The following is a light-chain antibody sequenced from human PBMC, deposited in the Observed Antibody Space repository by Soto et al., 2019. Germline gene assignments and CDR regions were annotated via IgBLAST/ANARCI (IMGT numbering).Light chain of an antibody. Sequence: EVVLTQSPGTLSLSPGERATLSCRASQGVTTAYLAWYQHKPGQAPRLLIYGASNRATGIPDRFSGSGSGTDFTLTISRLEPEDFAVYSCQQYGASPLFTLGPRTKVDLK. CDR1: QGVTTAY. CDR3: QQYGASPLFT. J-gene: IGKJ3*01. CDR2: GAS. V-gene: IGKV3-20*01.